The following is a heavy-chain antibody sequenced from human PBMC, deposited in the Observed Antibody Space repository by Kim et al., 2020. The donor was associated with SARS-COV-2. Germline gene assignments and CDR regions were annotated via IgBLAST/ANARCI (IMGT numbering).Heavy chain of an antibody. Sequence: KWYNDYAISVKSRITINPDTSKNPFSLQLNSVTPEDTAVYYCARGFGLEYWGQGTLVTVSS. CDR2: KWYN. CDR3: ARGFGLEY. J-gene: IGHJ4*02. D-gene: IGHD3-10*01. V-gene: IGHV6-1*01.